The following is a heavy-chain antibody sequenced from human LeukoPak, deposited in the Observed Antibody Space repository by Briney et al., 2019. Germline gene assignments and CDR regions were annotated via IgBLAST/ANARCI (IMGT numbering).Heavy chain of an antibody. J-gene: IGHJ4*02. CDR1: GYTFTSYG. V-gene: IGHV1-2*02. D-gene: IGHD6-6*01. Sequence: ASVKVSCKASGYTFTSYGISWVRQAPGQGLEWMGWINPNSGGTNYAQKFQGRVTMTRDTSISTAYMELSRLRSDDTAVYYCARGIAARQGRDYWGQGTLVTVSS. CDR2: INPNSGGT. CDR3: ARGIAARQGRDY.